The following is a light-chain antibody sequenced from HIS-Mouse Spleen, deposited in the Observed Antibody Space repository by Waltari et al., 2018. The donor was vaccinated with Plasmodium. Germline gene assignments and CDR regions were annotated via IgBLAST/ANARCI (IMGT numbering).Light chain of an antibody. J-gene: IGLJ3*02. CDR2: EDS. V-gene: IGLV3-10*01. CDR3: YSTDSSGNHRV. CDR1: DLPKKY. Sequence: SYELTQPPSVSVSPGQTARITCSGDDLPKKYAYWYQQKSGRAPVLGIYEDSKRPSGIPERFSGSSSGTMATLTISGAQVEDEADYYCYSTDSSGNHRVFGGGTKLTVL.